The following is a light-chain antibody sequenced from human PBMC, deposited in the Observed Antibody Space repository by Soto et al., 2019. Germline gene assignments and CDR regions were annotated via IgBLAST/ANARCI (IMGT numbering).Light chain of an antibody. CDR1: QSISSW. CDR3: QQYNTYPWT. Sequence: DIQMTQSPATLSASVGDRVTITCRASQSISSWLAWYQQKPGKVPKLLIDDASSLESGVPSRFSGSGSGTEFTLNISSLQPDEFATYYCQQYNTYPWTFGQGTKVEIK. V-gene: IGKV1-5*01. J-gene: IGKJ1*01. CDR2: DAS.